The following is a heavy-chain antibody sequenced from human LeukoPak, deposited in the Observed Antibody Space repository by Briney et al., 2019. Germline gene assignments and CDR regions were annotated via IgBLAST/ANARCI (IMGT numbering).Heavy chain of an antibody. D-gene: IGHD3-9*01. CDR3: VRDGVFFDILAGSNLYQGMDV. Sequence: GRSLRLSCEAYGFRFETYGTNWVRQAPGKGLQWVGVIWDDGKKTLYADSVKGRFTISRDNPDNTLYLQMNNVRAEDSGVYYCVRDGVFFDILAGSNLYQGMDVWGQGTTVIVSS. V-gene: IGHV3-33*07. J-gene: IGHJ6*02. CDR1: GFRFETYG. CDR2: IWDDGKKT.